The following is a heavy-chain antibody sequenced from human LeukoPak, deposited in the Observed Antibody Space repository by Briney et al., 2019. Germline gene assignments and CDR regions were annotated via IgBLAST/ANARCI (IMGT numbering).Heavy chain of an antibody. CDR2: INPNSDGT. Sequence: ASVKVSCKASGYTFTGYYMHWVRQAPGQGLEWMGWINPNSDGTNYAQKFQGRVTMTRDTSISTAYMELSRLRSDDTAVYYCAREGPARTLDYWGQGTLVTVSS. CDR3: AREGPARTLDY. J-gene: IGHJ4*02. CDR1: GYTFTGYY. D-gene: IGHD1-7*01. V-gene: IGHV1-2*02.